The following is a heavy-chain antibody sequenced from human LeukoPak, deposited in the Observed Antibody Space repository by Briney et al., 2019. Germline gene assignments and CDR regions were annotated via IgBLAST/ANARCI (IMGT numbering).Heavy chain of an antibody. CDR2: IYTSGST. Sequence: SETLSLTCTVSGDSISSGSYYWSWIRQPAGKGLEWIGRIYTSGSTNYNPSLKSRVTISVDTSKNQFSLKLSSVTAADTAVYYCARQASHLDYWGQGTLVTVSS. V-gene: IGHV4-61*02. CDR1: GDSISSGSYY. J-gene: IGHJ4*02. D-gene: IGHD2-2*01. CDR3: ARQASHLDY.